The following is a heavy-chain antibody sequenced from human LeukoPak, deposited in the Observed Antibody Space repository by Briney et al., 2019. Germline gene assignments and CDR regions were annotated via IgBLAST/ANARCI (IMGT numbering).Heavy chain of an antibody. Sequence: GGSLRLSCAASGFTFSSYEMNWVRQAPGKGLEWVANIKQDGSEKYYVDSVKGRFSISRDNARESLFLQMNSLRVDDTAVYYCTKDLGLRRLIWGRGTLVIVSS. CDR1: GFTFSSYE. V-gene: IGHV3-7*01. CDR2: IKQDGSEK. J-gene: IGHJ2*01. CDR3: TKDLGLRRLI.